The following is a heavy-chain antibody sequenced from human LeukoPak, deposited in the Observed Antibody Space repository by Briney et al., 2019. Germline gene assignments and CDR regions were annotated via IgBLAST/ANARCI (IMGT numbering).Heavy chain of an antibody. CDR1: GGSISGYS. J-gene: IGHJ4*02. V-gene: IGHV4-59*12. CDR2: IYYSGST. Sequence: PSETLSLTCTVSGGSISGYSWSWIRQPPGKGLEWIGYIYYSGSTNYNHSLKSRVTISVDTSKNQFSLYLSSVTAADTAVYYCARYKVTMIVVVITSPAQDAFDYWGQGTLVTVSS. CDR3: ARYKVTMIVVVITSPAQDAFDY. D-gene: IGHD3-22*01.